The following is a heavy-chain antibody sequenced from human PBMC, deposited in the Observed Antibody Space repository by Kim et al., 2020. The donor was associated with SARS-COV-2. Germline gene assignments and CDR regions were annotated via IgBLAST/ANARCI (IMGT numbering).Heavy chain of an antibody. D-gene: IGHD3-3*01. CDR1: GFTFSSYG. V-gene: IGHV3-33*01. CDR2: IWYDGSNK. J-gene: IGHJ6*02. CDR3: ARSQDQIRYYDFFGRFYYYGIDV. Sequence: GGSLRLSCAASGFTFSSYGMHWVRQAPGKGLEWVAVIWYDGSNKYYADSVKGRFTISRDNSKNTLYLQMNSLRAEDTAVYYCARSQDQIRYYDFFGRFYYYGIDVWGQGTTVTVSS.